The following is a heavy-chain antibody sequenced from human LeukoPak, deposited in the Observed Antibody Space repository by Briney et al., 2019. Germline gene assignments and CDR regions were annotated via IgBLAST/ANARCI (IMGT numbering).Heavy chain of an antibody. Sequence: SETLSLTCAVYGGSFSGYYWSWIRQPPGKGLEWIGEINHSGSTNYNPPLKSRVTISVDTSKNQFSLKLSSVTAADTAVYYCARRRTYGSGSSDYWGQGTLVTVSS. V-gene: IGHV4-34*01. CDR2: INHSGST. D-gene: IGHD3-10*01. CDR3: ARRRTYGSGSSDY. CDR1: GGSFSGYY. J-gene: IGHJ4*02.